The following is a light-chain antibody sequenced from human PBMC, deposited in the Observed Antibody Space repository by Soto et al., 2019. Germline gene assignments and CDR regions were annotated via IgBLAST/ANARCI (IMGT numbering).Light chain of an antibody. J-gene: IGLJ1*01. Sequence: QSVLTQPASVSGSPGQSITISCTGTSSDVGSYNYVSWYQQHPGKAPKLMIYEVSDRPSGISSRFSGSNSGNTASLTISGLQTEDEADYYCSSYTSSSTLFGTGTKVTVL. V-gene: IGLV2-14*01. CDR2: EVS. CDR3: SSYTSSSTL. CDR1: SSDVGSYNY.